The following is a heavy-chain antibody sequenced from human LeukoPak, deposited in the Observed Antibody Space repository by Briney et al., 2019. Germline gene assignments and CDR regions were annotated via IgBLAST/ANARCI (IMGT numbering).Heavy chain of an antibody. V-gene: IGHV4-4*07. Sequence: SETLSLTCTVSGGSISNYYWNCIRQPAGKGLEWIGRIYTSGSTNYNPSLKSRVTMSVDTSKNQFSLKLTSVTAADTAAYYCARVLYDILTGLYADAFDIWGQGTMVTVSS. D-gene: IGHD3-9*01. CDR1: GGSISNYY. CDR3: ARVLYDILTGLYADAFDI. CDR2: IYTSGST. J-gene: IGHJ3*02.